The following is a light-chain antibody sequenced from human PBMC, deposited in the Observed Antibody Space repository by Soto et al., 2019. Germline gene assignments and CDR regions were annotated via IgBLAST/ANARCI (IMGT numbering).Light chain of an antibody. V-gene: IGKV1-5*03. Sequence: DIQMTQSPSTLSASVGDRVTITCRASESIDDWLAWYQQKPVKAPKLLIYTASSLQSGVPSRFSGSGSGTEFTLTISSLQPDDFATYYCQLYHRYITFVPGTRLEIK. CDR3: QLYHRYIT. CDR1: ESIDDW. J-gene: IGKJ5*01. CDR2: TAS.